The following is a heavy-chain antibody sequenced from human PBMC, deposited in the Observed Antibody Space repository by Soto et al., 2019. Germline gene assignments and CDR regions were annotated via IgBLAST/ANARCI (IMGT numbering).Heavy chain of an antibody. J-gene: IGHJ6*02. D-gene: IGHD2-2*01. CDR2: IIPIFGTA. V-gene: IGHV1-69*06. CDR1: GGTFSSYA. Sequence: QVQLVQSGAEVKKPGSSVKVSCKASGGTFSSYAISWVRQAPGQGLEWMGGIIPIFGTANYAQKFQGRVTITADKSTSTAYMELSSLRSEDTAVYYCARGIVVVPAAPTYYGMDVCGQGTTVTVSS. CDR3: ARGIVVVPAAPTYYGMDV.